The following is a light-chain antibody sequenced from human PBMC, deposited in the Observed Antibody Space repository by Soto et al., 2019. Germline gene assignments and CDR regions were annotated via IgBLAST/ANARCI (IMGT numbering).Light chain of an antibody. CDR3: SSYTSASTPLV. CDR1: GSDVGGYNY. Sequence: QAVVTQPASVSGSPGQSITISCTGTGSDVGGYNYVSWYQQHPGKAPKVMIYDVSNRPSGVSNRLSGSKSGNTASLTISGLQAEDEADYYCSSYTSASTPLVFGGGTKVTVL. J-gene: IGLJ2*01. V-gene: IGLV2-14*01. CDR2: DVS.